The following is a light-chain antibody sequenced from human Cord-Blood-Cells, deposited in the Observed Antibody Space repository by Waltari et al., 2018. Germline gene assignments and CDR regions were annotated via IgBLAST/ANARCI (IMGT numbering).Light chain of an antibody. J-gene: IGLJ3*02. CDR3: SSYAGSNKV. V-gene: IGLV2-8*01. CDR2: EVS. CDR1: SSDVGGYNY. Sequence: QSALTPPPSASGSPGQPVTIPCPGTSSDVGGYNYVSWYQQHPGKAPTLMIYEVSKRPSGVPDRFSGSKSGNTAALTVSGLQAEDEADYYGSSYAGSNKVFGGGTKLTVL.